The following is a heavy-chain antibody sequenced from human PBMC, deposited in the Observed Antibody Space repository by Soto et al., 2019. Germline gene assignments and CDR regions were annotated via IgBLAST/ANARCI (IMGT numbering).Heavy chain of an antibody. J-gene: IGHJ5*02. Sequence: GGSLRLSCATSGFTFNDAWMNWVRQAPGKGLEWVGRIKANSVGGTTEDAAPVRGRFTISRDDSKNTVYLQMNSLKIEDTAVYYCTTTKTSTSCFDHWGQGTLVTVSS. CDR3: TTTKTSTSCFDH. CDR2: IKANSVGGTT. V-gene: IGHV3-15*07. CDR1: GFTFNDAW. D-gene: IGHD2-2*01.